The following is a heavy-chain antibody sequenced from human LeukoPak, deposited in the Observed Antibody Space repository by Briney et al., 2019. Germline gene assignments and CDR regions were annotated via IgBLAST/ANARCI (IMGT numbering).Heavy chain of an antibody. V-gene: IGHV4-59*08. CDR2: IYYIGST. J-gene: IGHJ4*02. CDR3: ARNYCSSTSCSDVHYFDY. D-gene: IGHD2-2*01. Sequence: KPSETLSLTCSVSGGSNTSYYWSWIRQPPGKGLEWIWYIYYIGSTNYNPSLKSRVTISVDTSKNQFSLKLSSVTAADTAIYYCARNYCSSTSCSDVHYFDYWGQGTLVTVSS. CDR1: GGSNTSYY.